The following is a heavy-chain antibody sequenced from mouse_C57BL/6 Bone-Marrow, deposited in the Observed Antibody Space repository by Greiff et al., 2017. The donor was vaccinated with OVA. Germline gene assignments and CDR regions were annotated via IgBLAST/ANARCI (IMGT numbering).Heavy chain of an antibody. V-gene: IGHV1-47*01. Sequence: VQLVESGAELVKPGASVKLSCKASGYTFTTYPIEWMKQNHGKSLEWIGTFHPYNDDTTYNEKFKGKATLTVEKSSSTVYLELSRLTSDDSAVYYSASGGYVDVWGTGTTVTVSS. CDR2: FHPYNDDT. J-gene: IGHJ1*03. CDR3: ASGGYVDV. CDR1: GYTFTTYP.